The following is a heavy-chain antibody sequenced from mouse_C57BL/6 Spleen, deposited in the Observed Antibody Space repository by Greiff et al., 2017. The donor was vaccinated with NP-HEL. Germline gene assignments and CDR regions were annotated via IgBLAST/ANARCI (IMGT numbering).Heavy chain of an antibody. CDR1: GYSFTDYN. Sequence: VHVKQSGPELVKPGASVKISCKASGYSFTDYNMNWVKQSNGKSLEWIGVINPNYGTTSYNQKFKGKATLTVDQSSSTAYMQLNSLTSEDSAVYYCARKLGRDYAMDYWGQGTSVTVSS. V-gene: IGHV1-39*01. J-gene: IGHJ4*01. D-gene: IGHD4-1*01. CDR3: ARKLGRDYAMDY. CDR2: INPNYGTT.